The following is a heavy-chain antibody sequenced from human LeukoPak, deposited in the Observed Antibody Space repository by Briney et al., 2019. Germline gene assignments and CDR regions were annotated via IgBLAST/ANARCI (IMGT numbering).Heavy chain of an antibody. Sequence: GESLNTSGKGSGYSFTSYWSGWVRQIPGKGLEWIGIIYPGDSDTRYSPSFQGQVTISAHKPISTPYLQWSSLKASDTAMYYCARLPDHSGIYYFDYWGQGTLVTVPS. CDR2: IYPGDSDT. CDR3: ARLPDHSGIYYFDY. J-gene: IGHJ4*02. D-gene: IGHD5-12*01. V-gene: IGHV5-51*01. CDR1: GYSFTSYW.